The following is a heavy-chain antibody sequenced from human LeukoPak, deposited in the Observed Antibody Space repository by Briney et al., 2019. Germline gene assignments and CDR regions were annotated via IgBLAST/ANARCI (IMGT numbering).Heavy chain of an antibody. CDR3: AKDPGPGMGSGNYLSLYYFDY. CDR2: INWNSGSI. J-gene: IGHJ4*02. CDR1: GFNFNDYA. Sequence: GRSLRLSCAASGFNFNDYAMHWVRQAPGKGLEWVSGINWNSGSIGYADSVKGRFTISRDNAKNSLYLQMNSLRAEDMAFYYCAKDPGPGMGSGNYLSLYYFDYWGQGTLVTVSS. D-gene: IGHD3-22*01. V-gene: IGHV3-9*03.